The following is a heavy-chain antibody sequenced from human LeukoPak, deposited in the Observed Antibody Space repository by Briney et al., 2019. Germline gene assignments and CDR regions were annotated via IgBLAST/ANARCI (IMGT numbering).Heavy chain of an antibody. CDR1: GYTFTGYY. CDR2: INPNSGGT. V-gene: IGHV1-2*06. Sequence: ASVKVSCKVSGYTFTGYYMHWVRQAPGQGLEWMGRINPNSGGTNYAQKFQGRVTMTRDTSISTAYMELSRLRSDDTAVYYCARDGGATLIYNWFDPWGQGTLVTVSS. J-gene: IGHJ5*02. D-gene: IGHD1-26*01. CDR3: ARDGGATLIYNWFDP.